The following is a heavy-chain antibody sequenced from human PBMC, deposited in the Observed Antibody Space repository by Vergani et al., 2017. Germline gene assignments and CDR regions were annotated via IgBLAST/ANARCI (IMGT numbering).Heavy chain of an antibody. CDR1: GESLSRYY. CDR3: SRRAERWETLLRDDFDV. D-gene: IGHD1-26*01. V-gene: IGHV4-34*01. J-gene: IGHJ3*01. CDR2: INHSGTI. Sequence: QVQLQQWGPGLLKPSETLSLTCAVYGESLSRYYWSWIRLAPGKGLEWIGEINHSGTINYNPTLKSPFNVSIDTSRDHFSLKLRSVSAADTAVYFCSRRAERWETLLRDDFDVWGQGTFVTVSP.